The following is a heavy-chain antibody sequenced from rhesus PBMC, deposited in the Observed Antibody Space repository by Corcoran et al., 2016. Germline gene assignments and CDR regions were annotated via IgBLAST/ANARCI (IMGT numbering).Heavy chain of an antibody. V-gene: IGHV5-20*01. CDR2: IDPSDSDT. Sequence: EVQLVQSGAEVKRPGESLKISCKTSGYSFTSYWISWVRQMPGKGLEWMGAIDPSDSDTRYNPSFPGQVTISADKSISTAYLQWSRLKASDTATYYCAKGKYLDWLSLKSYGLDSWGQGVVVTVSS. CDR1: GYSFTSYW. J-gene: IGHJ6*01. D-gene: IGHD3-3*01. CDR3: AKGKYLDWLSLKSYGLDS.